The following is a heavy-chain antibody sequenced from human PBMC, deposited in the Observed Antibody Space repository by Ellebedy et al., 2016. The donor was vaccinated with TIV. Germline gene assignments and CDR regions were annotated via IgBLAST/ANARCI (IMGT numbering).Heavy chain of an antibody. CDR1: GFTFSSFG. CDR2: INNSGGTT. D-gene: IGHD2-2*02. V-gene: IGHV3-64*04. CDR3: ARDIAAVPAAITDY. J-gene: IGHJ4*02. Sequence: GGSLRLXXSASGFTFSSFGLHWVRQAPGKGLQFVSTINNSGGTTNYADSVKGRFTISRDNSKNTMYLQMNSLRAEDTAVYYCARDIAAVPAAITDYWGQGTLVTVSS.